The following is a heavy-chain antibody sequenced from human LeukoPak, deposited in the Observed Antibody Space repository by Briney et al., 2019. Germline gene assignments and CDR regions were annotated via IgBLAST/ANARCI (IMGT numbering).Heavy chain of an antibody. CDR2: IWYDGSNK. D-gene: IGHD1-26*01. CDR1: GFTFSSYG. CDR3: ARGRGSYGYYFDY. J-gene: IGHJ4*02. Sequence: GGSLRLSCAASGFTFSSYGMHWVRQAPGKGLEWVAVIWYDGSNKYYADSVKGRFTISRDNSKNTLYLQMNSLRAEDTAVYYCARGRGSYGYYFDYWGQGTLVTVSS. V-gene: IGHV3-33*01.